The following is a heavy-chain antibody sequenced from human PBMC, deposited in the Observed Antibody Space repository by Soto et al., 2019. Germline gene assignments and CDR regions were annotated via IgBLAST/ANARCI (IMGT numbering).Heavy chain of an antibody. Sequence: QVQLVQSGAEVKKPGSSVKVSCKVSGGTFSSHSINWVRQAPGQGPEWMGGIIPIFGTENYAQKCQGRVTITADESTSTAYMELSSLTSEDTALYYCSTSVYCSTTRCYYYYGLEVWGQGTTVIVSS. CDR1: GGTFSSHS. CDR3: STSVYCSTTRCYYYYGLEV. J-gene: IGHJ6*02. CDR2: IIPIFGTE. D-gene: IGHD2-2*01. V-gene: IGHV1-69*01.